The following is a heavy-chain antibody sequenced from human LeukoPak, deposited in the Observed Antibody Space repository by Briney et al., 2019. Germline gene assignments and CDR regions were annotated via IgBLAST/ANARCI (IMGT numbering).Heavy chain of an antibody. V-gene: IGHV4-61*02. CDR3: ASTSGWYLDGGYFDY. J-gene: IGHJ4*02. Sequence: PSRTLSLTCTVSGGSISSGSYYWSWIRQPAGKGLEWIGRIYTSGSTNYNPSLKSRVTISVDTSKNQFSLKLSSVTAADTAVYYCASTSGWYLDGGYFDYWGQGTLVTVSS. D-gene: IGHD6-19*01. CDR1: GGSISSGSYY. CDR2: IYTSGST.